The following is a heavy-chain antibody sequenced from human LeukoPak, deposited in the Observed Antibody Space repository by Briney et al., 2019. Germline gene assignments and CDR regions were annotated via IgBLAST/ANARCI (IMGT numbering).Heavy chain of an antibody. Sequence: GGSLRLSCAASGFNLGTYSMNWVRQAPGKGLEWVSYISSSGSTMYYADSVKGRFTISRDNAKNSLYLQMNSLRAEDTALYYCARDPGYYDSSGLGAFDIWGQGTMVTVSS. CDR3: ARDPGYYDSSGLGAFDI. CDR2: ISSSGSTM. J-gene: IGHJ3*02. CDR1: GFNLGTYS. D-gene: IGHD3-22*01. V-gene: IGHV3-48*01.